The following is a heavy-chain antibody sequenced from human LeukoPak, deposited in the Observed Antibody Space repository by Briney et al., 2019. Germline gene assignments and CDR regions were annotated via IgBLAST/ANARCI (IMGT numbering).Heavy chain of an antibody. Sequence: GGSLRLSCAASGFTFDDYGMSWVRQAPGKGLEWVSGINWNGGSTGYADSVKGRFTISRDNAKNSLYLQMNSLRAEDTALYYCARVFTTRVSQYYYYYYYMDAWGKGTTVTVSS. CDR3: ARVFTTRVSQYYYYYYYMDA. V-gene: IGHV3-20*04. CDR2: INWNGGST. CDR1: GFTFDDYG. D-gene: IGHD1-14*01. J-gene: IGHJ6*03.